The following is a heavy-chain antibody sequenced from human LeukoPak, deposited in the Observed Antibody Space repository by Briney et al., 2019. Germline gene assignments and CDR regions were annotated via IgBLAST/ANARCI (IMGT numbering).Heavy chain of an antibody. CDR2: IKQDGSEK. J-gene: IGHJ4*02. V-gene: IGHV3-7*01. D-gene: IGHD1-1*01. Sequence: AGGSLRLSCAASGFTFSSYWMSWVRQAPGKGLEWVANIKQDGSEKYYVDSVKSRFTISRDNAKNSLYLQMNSLRAEDTAVYYCARVEGTYFLRPSKYWGQGTLVTVSS. CDR3: ARVEGTYFLRPSKY. CDR1: GFTFSSYW.